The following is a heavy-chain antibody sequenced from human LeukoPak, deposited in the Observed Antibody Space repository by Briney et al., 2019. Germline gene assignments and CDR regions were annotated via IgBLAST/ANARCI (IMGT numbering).Heavy chain of an antibody. Sequence: PGGSLRLSCAASGFTFSSYAMSWVRQAPGKGLEWVSAISGSGGSTYYVDSVKGRFTISRDNSKNTLYLQMNSLRAEDTAVYYCAKRGEMAKKNPLDYWGQGTLVTVSS. CDR2: ISGSGGST. D-gene: IGHD5-24*01. CDR1: GFTFSSYA. CDR3: AKRGEMAKKNPLDY. V-gene: IGHV3-23*01. J-gene: IGHJ4*02.